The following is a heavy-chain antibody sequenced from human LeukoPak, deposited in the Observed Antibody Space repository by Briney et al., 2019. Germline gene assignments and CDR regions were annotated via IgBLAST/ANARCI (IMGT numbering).Heavy chain of an antibody. CDR3: ARDNSVGDIAWWFDP. Sequence: GGSLRLSCAAPGLTFSRYSMNWVRQAPGKGLEWVLSISSGSSYIYYADSVKGRFTISRDNSNNTVYLQMNNLRPEDTAVYYCARDNSVGDIAWWFDPWGQGTLVTVSS. D-gene: IGHD3-16*02. J-gene: IGHJ5*02. V-gene: IGHV3-21*04. CDR1: GLTFSRYS. CDR2: ISSGSSYI.